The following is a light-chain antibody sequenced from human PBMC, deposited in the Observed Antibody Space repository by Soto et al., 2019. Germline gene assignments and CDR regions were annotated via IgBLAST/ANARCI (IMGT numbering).Light chain of an antibody. CDR3: QQYGSSPAT. J-gene: IGKJ4*01. CDR1: QSVSSSY. V-gene: IGKV3-20*01. Sequence: EIVLTQSPGTLSLSPGERATLSCRASQSVSSSYLAWYQQKPGQAPRLLIYGASSRAIGIPDRFSGSGSGKDFTLTISSLEPEDFAVYYCQQYGSSPATFGGGTKVEIK. CDR2: GAS.